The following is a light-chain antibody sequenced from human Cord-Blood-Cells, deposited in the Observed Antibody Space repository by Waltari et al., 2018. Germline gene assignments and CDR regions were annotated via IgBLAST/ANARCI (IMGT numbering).Light chain of an antibody. CDR1: QGISNY. Sequence: DIQLTQPPSSPSASVRDRVTITCRANQGISNYFAWYQQKPGKVPKLLIYAASPLQSGVPSRFSGSGSGTDFTLTISRLQPEDVATYYCQKYNSAPWTFGQGTKVEIK. CDR2: AAS. J-gene: IGKJ1*01. CDR3: QKYNSAPWT. V-gene: IGKV1-27*01.